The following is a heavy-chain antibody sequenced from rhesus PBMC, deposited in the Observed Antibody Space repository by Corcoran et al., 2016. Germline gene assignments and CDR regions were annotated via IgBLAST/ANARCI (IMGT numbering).Heavy chain of an antibody. CDR2: IYGSGSST. CDR3: ARVGVVVVSAPLGYNSLDV. D-gene: IGHD2-39*02. Sequence: QLQLQESGPGLVKPSETLSLTCAVSGGSISSSYWSWIRQAPGKGLEWTGYIYGSGSSTHSNPSRKSVVTLSVDTSKNQLSLKLSSVTAADTAVYYCARVGVVVVSAPLGYNSLDVWGRGVLVTVSS. J-gene: IGHJ5-2*02. V-gene: IGHV4-169*01. CDR1: GGSISSSY.